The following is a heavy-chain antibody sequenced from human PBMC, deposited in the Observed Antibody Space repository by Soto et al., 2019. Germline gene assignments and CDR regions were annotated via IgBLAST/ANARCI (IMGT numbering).Heavy chain of an antibody. Sequence: ASVKVSCKASGYTFTSYDINWVRQATGQGLEWMGWMNPNSGNTGYAQKFQGRVTMTRNTSTNTAYMELLSLTSDDTAVYFCATYYFGSGSYYRFDTWGQGTLVTVSS. V-gene: IGHV1-8*01. CDR3: ATYYFGSGSYYRFDT. CDR2: MNPNSGNT. D-gene: IGHD3-10*01. J-gene: IGHJ4*02. CDR1: GYTFTSYD.